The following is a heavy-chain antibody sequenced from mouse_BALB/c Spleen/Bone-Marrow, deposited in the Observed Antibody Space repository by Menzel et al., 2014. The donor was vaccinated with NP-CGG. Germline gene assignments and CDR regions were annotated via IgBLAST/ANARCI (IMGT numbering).Heavy chain of an antibody. CDR1: GFTLSNYW. J-gene: IGHJ3*01. CDR3: TTGFAY. V-gene: IGHV6-6*02. CDR2: IRLKSNNYAT. Sequence: EVKLMESGGGLVQLGGSMKLSCVASGFTLSNYWMNWVRQSPEKGLEWVAEIRLKSNNYATHYAESVKGRFTISRDDSKSSVYLQMNNLRAEDTGIYYCTTGFAYWGQGTLVTVSA.